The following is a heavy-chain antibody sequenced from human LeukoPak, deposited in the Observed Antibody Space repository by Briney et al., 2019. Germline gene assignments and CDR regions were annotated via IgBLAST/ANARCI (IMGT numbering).Heavy chain of an antibody. CDR2: ISYDGSNK. Sequence: PGGSLRLSCAASGYTFSSYAMHWVRQAPGKGLEWVAVISYDGSNKYYADSVRGRFTISRDNSKNTVSLQMESLRAEDTALYYCAKATIVGLRRAGFDYWGQGTLVTVSS. CDR1: GYTFSSYA. CDR3: AKATIVGLRRAGFDY. J-gene: IGHJ4*02. V-gene: IGHV3-30*04. D-gene: IGHD1-26*01.